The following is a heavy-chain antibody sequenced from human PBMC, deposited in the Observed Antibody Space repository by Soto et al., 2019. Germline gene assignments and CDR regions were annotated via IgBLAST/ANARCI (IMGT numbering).Heavy chain of an antibody. CDR2: ISSSSSYI. CDR1: GFTFSSYS. D-gene: IGHD2-8*02. J-gene: IGHJ4*02. Sequence: LRLSCAASGFTFSSYSMNWVRQAPGKGLEWVSSISSSSSYIYYADSVKGRFTISRDNAKNSLYLQMSSLRAEDTAVYYCARAVPTTGTNFDYWGQGTLVTVSS. V-gene: IGHV3-21*01. CDR3: ARAVPTTGTNFDY.